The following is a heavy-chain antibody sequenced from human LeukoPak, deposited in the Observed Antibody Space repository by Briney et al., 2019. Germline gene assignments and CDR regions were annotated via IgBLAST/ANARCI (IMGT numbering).Heavy chain of an antibody. CDR1: GGSISSGSYY. D-gene: IGHD3-22*01. CDR2: IYTSGST. CDR3: ARVTYYYDSSGYPKGGYYFDY. V-gene: IGHV4-61*02. Sequence: SETLSLTCTVSGGSISSGSYYWSWIRQPAGKGLEWIGRIYTSGSTNYNPSLKSRVTISVDTSKNQFSLKLSSVTAADTAVCYCARVTYYYDSSGYPKGGYYFDYWGQGTLVTVSS. J-gene: IGHJ4*02.